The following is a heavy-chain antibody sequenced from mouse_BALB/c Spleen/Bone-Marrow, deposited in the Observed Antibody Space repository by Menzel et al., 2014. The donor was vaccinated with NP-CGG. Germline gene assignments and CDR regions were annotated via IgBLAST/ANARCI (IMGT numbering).Heavy chain of an antibody. CDR2: IYPGDGDT. Sequence: VQLQQSGAELARPGASVKLSCKASGYTFTSYWMQWVKQRPGQGLEWIGAIYPGDGDTRYTQKFKGKATLTADKSSSTAYMQLSSLASEDSAVYYCARGVPFDYWGQGTTLTVSS. CDR3: ARGVPFDY. J-gene: IGHJ2*01. V-gene: IGHV1-87*01. CDR1: GYTFTSYW.